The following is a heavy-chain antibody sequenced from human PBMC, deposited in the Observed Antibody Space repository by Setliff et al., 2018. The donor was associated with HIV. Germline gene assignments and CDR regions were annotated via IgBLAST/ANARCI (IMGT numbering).Heavy chain of an antibody. Sequence: ASVKVSCKPSGYSFTNHYMHWVRQAPGQGLEWMGVIIPISGTANYAQKFQGRVTITTDESTTTAYMELSSLRSEDTALYYCAGSILTGYYTFGADYWGQGTLVTVSS. CDR2: IIPISGTA. CDR3: AGSILTGYYTFGADY. D-gene: IGHD3-9*01. CDR1: GYSFTNHY. V-gene: IGHV1-69*05. J-gene: IGHJ4*02.